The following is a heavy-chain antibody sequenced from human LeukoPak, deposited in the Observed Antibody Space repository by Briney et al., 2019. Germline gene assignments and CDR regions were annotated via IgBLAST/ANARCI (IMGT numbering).Heavy chain of an antibody. CDR2: IYYTGST. CDR3: VKSGGYGLIDY. D-gene: IGHD6-19*01. J-gene: IGHJ4*02. CDR1: GASISGSGYY. Sequence: SETLSLTCAVSGASISGSGYYLGWIRQPPGKGLEWIGNIYYTGSTYYNASLQSRVTISIDMSKNQFSLRLSSVTAADTAMYYCVKSGGYGLIDYWDQGTLVTVSS. V-gene: IGHV4-39*01.